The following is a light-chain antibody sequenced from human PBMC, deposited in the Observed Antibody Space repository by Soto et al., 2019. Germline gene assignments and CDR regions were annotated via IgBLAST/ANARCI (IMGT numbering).Light chain of an antibody. Sequence: EIVLTQSPGTLSLSPGERATLSCRASQSVSSNLAWYQQKPGQAPRLLIYGASSRATGIPDRFSGSGSGTDFTLTISRLEPEDFAVYYCQQYGSSPVTFGQGTKVDNK. V-gene: IGKV3-20*01. CDR3: QQYGSSPVT. CDR1: QSVSSN. CDR2: GAS. J-gene: IGKJ1*01.